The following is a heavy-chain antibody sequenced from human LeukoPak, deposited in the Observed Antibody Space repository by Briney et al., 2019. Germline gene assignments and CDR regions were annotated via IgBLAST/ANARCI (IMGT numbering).Heavy chain of an antibody. V-gene: IGHV4-59*01. D-gene: IGHD4-23*01. CDR2: MSNTGIT. CDR1: GGSISSYF. J-gene: IGHJ4*02. CDR3: AKASVTTAVLFDS. Sequence: SETLSLTCTVPGGSISSYFWNWIRQPPRQRLQWIGYMSNTGITKYNPSLKSRVTISADTSKNQFSLNLDSVTAADTAVYYCAKASVTTAVLFDSWGQGTLVAVSS.